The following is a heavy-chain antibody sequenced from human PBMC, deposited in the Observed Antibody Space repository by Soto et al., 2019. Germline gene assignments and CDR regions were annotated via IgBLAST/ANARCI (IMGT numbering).Heavy chain of an antibody. Sequence: QVQLQESGPGLVKPSGTLSLTCAVSGGSISSSNWWSWVRQPPGKGLEWIGDIYHSGSTNYNPSLKRRVTISVDKSKNHFSLKLSAVPAADTAVYYCARDPNQVLEDHRGAGTWFDPLGQGTRVTVSS. D-gene: IGHD1-26*01. J-gene: IGHJ5*02. CDR2: IYHSGST. CDR3: ARDPNQVLEDHRGAGTWFDP. CDR1: GGSISSSNW. V-gene: IGHV4-4*02.